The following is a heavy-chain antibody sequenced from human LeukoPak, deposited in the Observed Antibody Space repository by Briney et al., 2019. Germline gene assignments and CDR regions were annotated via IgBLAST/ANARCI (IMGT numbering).Heavy chain of an antibody. J-gene: IGHJ6*02. CDR3: ARGDVNYDILTGYYYYGMDV. V-gene: IGHV1-18*01. D-gene: IGHD3-9*01. Sequence: ASVKVSCKASGYTFTSYGISWVRQAPGQGLEWMGWISAYNGNTNYAQKLQGRVTMTTDTSTSTAYMGLRSLRSDDTAVYYCARGDVNYDILTGYYYYGMDVWGQGTTVTVSS. CDR2: ISAYNGNT. CDR1: GYTFTSYG.